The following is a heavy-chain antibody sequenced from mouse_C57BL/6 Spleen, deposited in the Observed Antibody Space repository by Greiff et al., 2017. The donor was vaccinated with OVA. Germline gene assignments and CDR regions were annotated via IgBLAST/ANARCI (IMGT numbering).Heavy chain of an antibody. CDR1: GYAFSSSW. D-gene: IGHD2-4*01. J-gene: IGHJ2*01. V-gene: IGHV1-82*01. CDR3: ARSDYDHYYFDY. CDR2: IYPGDGDT. Sequence: QVQLQQSGPELVKPGASVKISCKASGYAFSSSWMNWVKQRPGKGLEWIGRIYPGDGDTNYNGKFKGKATLTADKSSSTAYMQLSSLTSEDSAVYFCARSDYDHYYFDYWGQGTTLTVSS.